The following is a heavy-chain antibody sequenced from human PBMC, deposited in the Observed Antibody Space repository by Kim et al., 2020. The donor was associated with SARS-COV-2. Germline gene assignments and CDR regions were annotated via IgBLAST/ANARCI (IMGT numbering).Heavy chain of an antibody. V-gene: IGHV4-34*01. CDR3: ARGYRRWLVDY. Sequence: NYNPSLKSRVTISVDTSKNQFSLKLSSVTAADTAVYYCARGYRRWLVDYWGQGTLVTVSS. D-gene: IGHD6-19*01. J-gene: IGHJ4*02.